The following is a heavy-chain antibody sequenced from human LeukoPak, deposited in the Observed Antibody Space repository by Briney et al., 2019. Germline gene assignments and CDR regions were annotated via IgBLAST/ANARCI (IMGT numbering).Heavy chain of an antibody. CDR1: GYTFTNYW. J-gene: IGHJ6*02. CDR2: IYSGGSST. V-gene: IGHV5-51*01. Sequence: GESLKISCKGSGYTFTNYWLGWVRQMPGKGLEWIGIIYSGGSSTKYGPPFQGQLTISADKSISTASRQWTSLKASLTAMYYCAISGGDINRQTYGAMDVWGQGTTVTVSS. D-gene: IGHD2-15*01. CDR3: AISGGDINRQTYGAMDV.